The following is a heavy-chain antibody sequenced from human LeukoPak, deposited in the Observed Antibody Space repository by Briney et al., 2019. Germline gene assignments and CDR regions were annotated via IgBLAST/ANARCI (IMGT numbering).Heavy chain of an antibody. CDR3: ARRAASSTYYYYYYMDV. CDR2: IYHSGST. V-gene: IGHV4-38-2*01. CDR1: GYSISSGYY. J-gene: IGHJ6*03. Sequence: PSETLSLTCAVSGYSISSGYYWGWIRQPPGKGLEWIGSIYHSGSTYYNPSLKSRVTISVDTSKNQFSLKLSSVTAAGTAVYYCARRAASSTYYYYYYMDVWGKGTTVTVSS. D-gene: IGHD1-1*01.